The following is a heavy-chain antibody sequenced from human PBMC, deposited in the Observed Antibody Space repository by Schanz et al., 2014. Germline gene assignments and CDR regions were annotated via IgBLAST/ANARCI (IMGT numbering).Heavy chain of an antibody. CDR1: GFTFSSYG. CDR3: ARGRRGDCRRTSCTYYFDY. D-gene: IGHD2-2*01. V-gene: IGHV3-33*01. Sequence: VQLVESGGGVVQPGRSLRLSCAASGFTFSSYGMHWVRQTPAKGLEWVAIIWFDGSNKYYADSVKGRFTISRDNSRNTLFLQMNSLRAGDTAVYYCARGRRGDCRRTSCTYYFDYWGQGTLVTVSS. CDR2: IWFDGSNK. J-gene: IGHJ4*02.